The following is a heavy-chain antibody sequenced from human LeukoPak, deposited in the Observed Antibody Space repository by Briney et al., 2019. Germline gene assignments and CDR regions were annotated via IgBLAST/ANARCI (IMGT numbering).Heavy chain of an antibody. CDR2: ISGSGYTT. D-gene: IGHD2-2*01. J-gene: IGHJ4*02. CDR3: AKSSGYCSGTNCYPDY. Sequence: GGSLRLSCAASGFTFSTCAMSWVRQAPGKGLEWVSAISGSGYTTYYTDSVKGRFTISRDNSKNTLYLQMNSLRAEDTAVYYCAKSSGYCSGTNCYPDYWGQGTLVTVSS. V-gene: IGHV3-23*01. CDR1: GFTFSTCA.